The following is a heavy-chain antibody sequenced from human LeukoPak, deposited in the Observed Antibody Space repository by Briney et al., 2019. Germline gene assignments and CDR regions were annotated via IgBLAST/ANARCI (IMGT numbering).Heavy chain of an antibody. CDR3: TRDSALLGVAFDL. CDR2: ISSNGYNT. CDR1: GFPFNTYA. D-gene: IGHD2-15*01. J-gene: IGHJ3*01. V-gene: IGHV3-64D*06. Sequence: PGGSLRLSCSASGFPFNTYAIHWVRQAPGKGLEYVAGISSNGYNTDFADSAKGRFTISRDNSKSTLFLQMNSLRAEDTAVYFCTRDSALLGVAFDLWGQGTVVTVSS.